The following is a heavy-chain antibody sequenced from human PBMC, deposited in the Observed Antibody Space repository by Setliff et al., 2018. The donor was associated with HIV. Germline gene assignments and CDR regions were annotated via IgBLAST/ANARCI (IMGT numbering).Heavy chain of an antibody. Sequence: SVKVSCKASGDTFRSYAISWVRQAPGQGLEWMGRIIPILATSNYTQKFQGRVTITADKSTRTAYMELSSLRSEDTAVYYCGRDGWDYYGSGTYPPLYYFDSWGQGTLVTVSS. D-gene: IGHD3-10*01. V-gene: IGHV1-69*06. CDR3: GRDGWDYYGSGTYPPLYYFDS. J-gene: IGHJ4*01. CDR1: GDTFRSYA. CDR2: IIPILATS.